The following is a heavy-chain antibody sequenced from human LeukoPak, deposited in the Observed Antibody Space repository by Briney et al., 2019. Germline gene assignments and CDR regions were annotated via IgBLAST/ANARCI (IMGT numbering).Heavy chain of an antibody. D-gene: IGHD6-19*01. CDR1: GFTFSSYA. CDR2: ISYDGSNK. Sequence: GGSLRLSCAASGFTFSSYAMHWVRQAPGKGLEWVAVISYDGSNKYYADSVKGRFTISRDNSKNTLYLQMNSLRAEDTAVYYCARASTSSALETDYYYMDVWGKGTTVTVSS. CDR3: ARASTSSALETDYYYMDV. J-gene: IGHJ6*03. V-gene: IGHV3-30*04.